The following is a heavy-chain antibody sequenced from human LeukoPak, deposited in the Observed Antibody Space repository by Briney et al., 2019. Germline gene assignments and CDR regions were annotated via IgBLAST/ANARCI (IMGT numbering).Heavy chain of an antibody. V-gene: IGHV4-39*01. CDR2: IYYSGST. Sequence: PSETLSLTCTVSGGSISSSSYYWGWIRQPPGKGLEWIGSIYYSGSTYYNPSLKSRVTISVDTSKNQFSLKLSSVTAADTAVYYCARHRSRLLHGMDVWGQGTTVTVSS. CDR1: GGSISSSSYY. D-gene: IGHD3-22*01. J-gene: IGHJ6*02. CDR3: ARHRSRLLHGMDV.